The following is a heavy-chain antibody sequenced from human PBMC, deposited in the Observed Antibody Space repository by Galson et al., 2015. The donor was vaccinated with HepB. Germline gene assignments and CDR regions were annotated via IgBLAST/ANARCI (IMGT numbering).Heavy chain of an antibody. CDR2: ISANTIYT. D-gene: IGHD4-17*01. CDR1: GFTFSSYG. V-gene: IGHV3-21*05. Sequence: SLRLSCAASGFTFSSYGMHWVRQVPGKGLEWISYISANTIYTNYAASVKGRFTISRDNVKNSVFLQMNSLRAEDAALYYCARVAHSDYGDHAHFDFWGRGTLVTVSS. CDR3: ARVAHSDYGDHAHFDF. J-gene: IGHJ4*02.